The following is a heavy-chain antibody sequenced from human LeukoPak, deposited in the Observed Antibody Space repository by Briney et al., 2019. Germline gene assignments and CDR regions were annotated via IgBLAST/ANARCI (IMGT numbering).Heavy chain of an antibody. D-gene: IGHD3-22*01. CDR3: ARASAYYYESSGYYYEAHFDY. CDR1: GGSISSYY. J-gene: IGHJ4*02. CDR2: IYTSGST. Sequence: SETLSLTCTVSGGSISSYYWSWIRQPAGKGLEWIGRIYTSGSTNYNPSLKSRVTMSVDTSKNQFSLKLSSVTAADTAVYYCARASAYYYESSGYYYEAHFDYWGQGTLVTVSS. V-gene: IGHV4-4*07.